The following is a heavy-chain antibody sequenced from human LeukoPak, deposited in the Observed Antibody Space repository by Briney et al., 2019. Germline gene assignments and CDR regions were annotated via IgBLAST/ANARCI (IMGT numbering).Heavy chain of an antibody. CDR2: INPNSGGT. CDR1: GYTFTGYY. Sequence: ASVKVSCKASGYTFTGYYMHWVRQAPGQGLEWMGWINPNSGGTNYAQKFQGRVTMTRDTSISTAYMELSSLRSEDTAVYYCARAPPLVRLLLSRFYYMDVWGKGTKVTVSS. V-gene: IGHV1-2*02. D-gene: IGHD3-10*01. J-gene: IGHJ6*03. CDR3: ARAPPLVRLLLSRFYYMDV.